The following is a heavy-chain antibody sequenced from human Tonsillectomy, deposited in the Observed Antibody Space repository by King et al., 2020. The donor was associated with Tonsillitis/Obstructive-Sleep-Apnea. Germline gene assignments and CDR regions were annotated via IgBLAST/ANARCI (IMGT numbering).Heavy chain of an antibody. Sequence: QLVQSGADVKKPGASVKVSCKASGYTFTGFFLHWVRQSPGHGREWMGLINPNSGGTEDSQKFRGSVTMTRDTSINTAYMELNRLGSDDTAIYYCATTLDTGSFYRDYFDSWGQGTLLTVSS. CDR1: GYTFTGFF. D-gene: IGHD1-26*01. V-gene: IGHV1-2*04. CDR2: INPNSGGT. J-gene: IGHJ4*02. CDR3: ATTLDTGSFYRDYFDS.